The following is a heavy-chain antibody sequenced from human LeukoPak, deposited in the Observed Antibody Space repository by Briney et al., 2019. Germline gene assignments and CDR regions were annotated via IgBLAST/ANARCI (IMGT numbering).Heavy chain of an antibody. CDR1: GFTFSSYS. V-gene: IGHV3-21*01. Sequence: GGSLRLSCAASGFTFSSYSMNWVRQAPGKGLEWVSSISSSSSYIYYADPVKGRFTISRDNAKNSLYLQMNSLRAEDTAVYYCARDHPYYYDSSGQQDAFDIWGQGTMVTVSS. CDR3: ARDHPYYYDSSGQQDAFDI. CDR2: ISSSSSYI. J-gene: IGHJ3*02. D-gene: IGHD3-22*01.